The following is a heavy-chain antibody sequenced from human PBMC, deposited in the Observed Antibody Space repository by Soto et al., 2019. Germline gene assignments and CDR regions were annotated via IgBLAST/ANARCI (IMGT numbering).Heavy chain of an antibody. CDR3: ARARGITMVRGTPIDY. V-gene: IGHV1-46*01. J-gene: IGHJ4*02. D-gene: IGHD3-10*01. Sequence: ASVKVSCKASGYTFTSYYMHWVRQAPGQGLEWMGIINPSGGSTSYAQKFQGRVTITADTSTSTVYMELSSLRSEDTAVYYCARARGITMVRGTPIDYWGQGTLVTVSS. CDR1: GYTFTSYY. CDR2: INPSGGST.